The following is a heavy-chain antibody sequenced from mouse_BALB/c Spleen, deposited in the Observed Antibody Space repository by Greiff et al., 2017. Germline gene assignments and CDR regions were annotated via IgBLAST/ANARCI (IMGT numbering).Heavy chain of an antibody. CDR1: GFNIKDYY. J-gene: IGHJ3*01. D-gene: IGHD2-3*01. Sequence: EVKLQESGAELVRSGASVKLSCTASGFNIKDYYMHWVKQRPEQGLEWIGWIDPENGDTEYAPKFQGKATMTADTSSNTAYLQLSSLTSEDTAVYYCNAYGYYFAYWGQGTLVTVSA. V-gene: IGHV14-4*02. CDR2: IDPENGDT. CDR3: NAYGYYFAY.